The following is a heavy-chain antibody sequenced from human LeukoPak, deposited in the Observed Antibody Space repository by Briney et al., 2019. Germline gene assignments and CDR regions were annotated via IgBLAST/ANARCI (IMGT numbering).Heavy chain of an antibody. Sequence: PSGTLSLTCDVSGVSISSSRWWSWVRQPPGKGLEWIGEIFHSSGGTNYNPSLKSRVTISVDKSKDQVSLMLTSVTAADTAVYYCARVINGGWRQHDWWGQGTLVTVSS. D-gene: IGHD6-19*01. CDR3: ARVINGGWRQHDW. J-gene: IGHJ4*02. V-gene: IGHV4-4*02. CDR1: GVSISSSRW. CDR2: IFHSSGGT.